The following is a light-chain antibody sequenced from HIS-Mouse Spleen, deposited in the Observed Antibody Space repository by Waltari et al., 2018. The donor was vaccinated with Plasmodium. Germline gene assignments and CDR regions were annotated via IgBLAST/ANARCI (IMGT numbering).Light chain of an antibody. CDR1: PSVGSN. J-gene: IGKJ3*01. CDR3: QQYNNWSFT. CDR2: GAS. V-gene: IGKV3-15*01. Sequence: DIVMTQSPATLSVSPGERATLSCRASPSVGSNLAWYQQKPGQAPRLLIYGASTRATGIPARFSGSGSGTEFTLTISSLQSEDFAVYYCQQYNNWSFTFGPGTKVDIK.